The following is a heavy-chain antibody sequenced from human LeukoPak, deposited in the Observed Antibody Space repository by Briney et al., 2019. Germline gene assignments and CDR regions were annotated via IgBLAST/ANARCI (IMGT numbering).Heavy chain of an antibody. CDR3: ARDYEQLGTWAYVL. V-gene: IGHV3-66*01. Sequence: GGSLRLSCAASGFTVSSNYMSWVRQAPGKGLKWVSVIYSGGSTYYADSVKGRFSISRDNAKNSLYLQMNSLRAEDTAVYYCARDYEQLGTWAYVLWGQGDLVTVSS. J-gene: IGHJ4*02. D-gene: IGHD6-13*01. CDR1: GFTVSSNY. CDR2: IYSGGST.